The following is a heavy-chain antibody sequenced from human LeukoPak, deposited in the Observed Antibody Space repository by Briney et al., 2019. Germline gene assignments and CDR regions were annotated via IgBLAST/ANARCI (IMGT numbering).Heavy chain of an antibody. J-gene: IGHJ4*02. CDR1: GYTFTSYD. Sequence: ASVKVSCKASGYTFTSYDINWVRQATGQGLEWMGWMNPNSGNTGYAQKFQGRVTMTRNTSISTAYMELSSLRSEDAAVYYCARGVYIAAAQYAYWGQGTLVTVSS. D-gene: IGHD6-13*01. V-gene: IGHV1-8*01. CDR3: ARGVYIAAAQYAY. CDR2: MNPNSGNT.